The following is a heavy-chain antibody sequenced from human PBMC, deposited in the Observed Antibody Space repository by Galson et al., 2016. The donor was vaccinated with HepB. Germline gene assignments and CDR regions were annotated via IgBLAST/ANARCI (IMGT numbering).Heavy chain of an antibody. J-gene: IGHJ6*02. CDR1: GFSISTFA. CDR3: ARYVAGPPFYNLDV. Sequence: SLRLSCAASGFSISTFAMGWVRLAPGRGLEWVSSIDYSGTVPYDAASVKGRFTISRDNSKNTLYLQMNRLRAEDTAVYFCARYVAGPPFYNLDVWGQGTTVTVS. D-gene: IGHD6-19*01. CDR2: IDYSGTVP. V-gene: IGHV3-23*01.